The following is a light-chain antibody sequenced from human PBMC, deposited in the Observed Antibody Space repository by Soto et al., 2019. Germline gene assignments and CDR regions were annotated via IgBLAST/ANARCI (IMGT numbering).Light chain of an antibody. V-gene: IGKV3-15*01. J-gene: IGKJ2*01. CDR1: QSVFTN. CDR2: GAS. Sequence: EIVMTQSPATLSVSPGERVTLSCRASQSVFTNLAWSQHKPGQAPRLLIYGASTRATGLPARFSGSGSGTEFTLTISSLQSEDFALYYCKQYNNWPYTFGQGTKLEIK. CDR3: KQYNNWPYT.